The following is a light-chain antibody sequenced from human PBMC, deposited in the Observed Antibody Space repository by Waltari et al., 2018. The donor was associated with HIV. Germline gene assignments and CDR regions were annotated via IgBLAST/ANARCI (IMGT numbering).Light chain of an antibody. Sequence: QSALTQPRSVSGSPGQSVTISCTGTSSDVGDYNYVSWYQQHPGKAPKLMIYDVSKRPSGVPAHFSGSKSGNTASLTISGLQAEDEADYYCCSYAGSYTLVFGGGTKLTVL. CDR1: SSDVGDYNY. CDR2: DVS. J-gene: IGLJ2*01. CDR3: CSYAGSYTLV. V-gene: IGLV2-11*01.